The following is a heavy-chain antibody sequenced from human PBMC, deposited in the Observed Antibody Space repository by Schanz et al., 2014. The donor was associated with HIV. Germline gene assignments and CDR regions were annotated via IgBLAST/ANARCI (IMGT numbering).Heavy chain of an antibody. CDR3: ARGLKDSSSSEAFHI. CDR2: IIPIFATP. V-gene: IGHV1-69*01. Sequence: QVQLVQSGPEVKKPGASVRVSCETSGYTFFDYDINWVRQAPGQGLEWMGGIIPIFATPNYAQKFQGRVTITADESTSTAYMELSSLRSDDTAMYYCARGLKDSSSSEAFHIWGQGTMVTVSS. D-gene: IGHD6-6*01. CDR1: GYTFFDYD. J-gene: IGHJ3*02.